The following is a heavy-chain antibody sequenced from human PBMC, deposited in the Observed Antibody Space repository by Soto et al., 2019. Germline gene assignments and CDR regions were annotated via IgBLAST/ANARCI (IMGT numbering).Heavy chain of an antibody. J-gene: IGHJ6*02. D-gene: IGHD5-12*01. CDR2: IWYDGSNK. CDR1: GFTFSSYG. Sequence: QVQLVESGGGVVQPGRSLRLSCAASGFTFSSYGMHWVRQDPGKGLVWVAVIWYDGSNKYYADSVKGRFTISRDNSKNTLYLQMNRLRAEDTAVYYCARDRVATIRYYSYGMDVWGQGTTVTVSS. V-gene: IGHV3-33*01. CDR3: ARDRVATIRYYSYGMDV.